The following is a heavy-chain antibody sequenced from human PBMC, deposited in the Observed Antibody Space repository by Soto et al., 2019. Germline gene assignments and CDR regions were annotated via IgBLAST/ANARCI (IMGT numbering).Heavy chain of an antibody. CDR2: IYCSGST. Sequence: SETLSLTCTVSGGSISSYYWSWIRQPPGKGQEWIGYIYCSGSTNYNPSLKSRVTISVDTSKNQFSLKLSSVTAADTAVYYCARHPFNYGDYGDRYYYYMDVWGKGTTVTVSS. CDR1: GGSISSYY. D-gene: IGHD4-17*01. J-gene: IGHJ6*03. V-gene: IGHV4-59*08. CDR3: ARHPFNYGDYGDRYYYYMDV.